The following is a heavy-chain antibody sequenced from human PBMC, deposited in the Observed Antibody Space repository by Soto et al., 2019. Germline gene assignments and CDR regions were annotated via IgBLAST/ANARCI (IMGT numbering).Heavy chain of an antibody. CDR2: IKQDGSEK. V-gene: IGHV3-7*01. J-gene: IGHJ6*02. CDR1: GFTFSSYW. D-gene: IGHD1-26*01. CDR3: ARDDGGSSPGGYYGMDV. Sequence: GGSLRLSCAASGFTFSSYWMSWVRQAPGKGLEWVANIKQDGSEKYYVDSVKGRFTISRDNAKNSLYLQMNSLRAEDTAVYYCARDDGGSSPGGYYGMDVWGQGTTVTVSS.